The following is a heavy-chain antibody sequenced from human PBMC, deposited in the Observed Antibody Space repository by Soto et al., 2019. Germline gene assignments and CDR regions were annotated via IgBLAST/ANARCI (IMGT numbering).Heavy chain of an antibody. Sequence: SVKVSCKASGGTFSSYAIIWVRQAPGQGLEWMGGIIPIFGTANYAQKLQGRVTLTTDTSTSTAYMELRSLRSDDTAVYYCAPHTLDTGMPSGYWGQGTLVTVSS. D-gene: IGHD5-18*01. V-gene: IGHV1-69*05. CDR3: APHTLDTGMPSGY. J-gene: IGHJ4*02. CDR1: GGTFSSYA. CDR2: IIPIFGTA.